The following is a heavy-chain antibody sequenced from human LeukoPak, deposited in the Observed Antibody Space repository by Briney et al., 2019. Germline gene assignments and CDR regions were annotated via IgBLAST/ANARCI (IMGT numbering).Heavy chain of an antibody. D-gene: IGHD2-15*01. J-gene: IGHJ4*02. CDR2: INHSGST. CDR3: ANRRRYCSGGSCYSYYFDY. V-gene: IGHV4-34*01. CDR1: DGSLSGNF. Sequence: SETLSLTCAVYDGSLSGNFWWSWIRQPPGKGLEWIGEINHSGSTNYNPSLKSRVTISVDTSKNQFSLKLSSVTAADTAVYYCANRRRYCSGGSCYSYYFDYWGQGTLVTVSS.